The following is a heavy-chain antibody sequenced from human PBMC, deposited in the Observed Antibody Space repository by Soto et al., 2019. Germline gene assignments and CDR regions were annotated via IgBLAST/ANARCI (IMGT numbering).Heavy chain of an antibody. CDR1: GSAISSYY. CDR3: ARDQVWNGYYSEGGDDSYYYGRNV. CDR2: IYTSGST. D-gene: IGHD3-3*01. J-gene: IGHJ6*04. Sequence: PETLSLTCAVSGSAISSYYWSRIRQPAGKGLEWIGRIYTSGSTNYNPSLQSRVTISGXTSKNQFSLKLSYVTSAATXGYYCARDQVWNGYYSEGGDDSYYYGRNVRRKGLPVTVS. V-gene: IGHV4-4*07.